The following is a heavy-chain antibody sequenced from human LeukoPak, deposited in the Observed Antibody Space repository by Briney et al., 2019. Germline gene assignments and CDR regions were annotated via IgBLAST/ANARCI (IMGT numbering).Heavy chain of an antibody. J-gene: IGHJ4*02. D-gene: IGHD5-12*01. CDR2: IIPIFGTA. Sequence: SVKVSCKASGGTLSSYAISWVRQAPGQGLEWMGRIIPIFGTATYAQKFQGRVTITTDESTSTAYMELSSLRSEDTAVNYCAIESYIVATITGSDYWGQGTLVTVSS. CDR1: GGTLSSYA. CDR3: AIESYIVATITGSDY. V-gene: IGHV1-69*05.